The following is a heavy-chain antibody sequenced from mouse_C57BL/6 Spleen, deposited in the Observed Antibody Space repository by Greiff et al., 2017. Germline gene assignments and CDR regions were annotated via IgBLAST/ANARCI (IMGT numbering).Heavy chain of an antibody. D-gene: IGHD2-4*01. Sequence: EVMLQQSGPELVKPGASVKISCTASGYTFTDYYMNWVKQSPGKSLEWIGDINPNNGGTSYTQKFKGKATLTVDKSSSTAYMQLRSLTSEDSAVYYGARDDYGEYFDYWGKGTTLTVSS. CDR1: GYTFTDYY. J-gene: IGHJ2*01. V-gene: IGHV1-26*01. CDR2: INPNNGGT. CDR3: ARDDYGEYFDY.